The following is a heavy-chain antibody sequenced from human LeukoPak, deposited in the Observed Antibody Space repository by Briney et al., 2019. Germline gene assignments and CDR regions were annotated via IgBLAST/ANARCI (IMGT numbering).Heavy chain of an antibody. CDR3: ARASVAQYGPNDY. CDR1: GGTFSSYA. CDR2: IIPIFGTA. D-gene: IGHD5-12*01. V-gene: IGHV1-69*06. Sequence: SVKVSCKASGGTFSSYAISWVRQAPGQGLEWMGGIIPIFGTANYAQKFQGRVTITADKSTSTAYMELSSLRSEDTAVYYCARASVAQYGPNDYWGQGTLVTVSS. J-gene: IGHJ4*02.